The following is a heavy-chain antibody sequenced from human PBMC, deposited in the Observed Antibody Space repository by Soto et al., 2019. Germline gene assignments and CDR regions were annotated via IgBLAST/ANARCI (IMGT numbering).Heavy chain of an antibody. V-gene: IGHV3-30*18. CDR2: ISHDASNK. CDR3: AKDQAQDGMLV. CDR1: GFTFRTYG. J-gene: IGHJ6*01. Sequence: QVQLVESGGGVVQPGRSLRLSCAVSGFTFRTYGMHWVRQAPGKGLEWLAVISHDASNKYYADSLMGRFTISRDNSKNTLYLQTISLRPEDTGVYYCAKDQAQDGMLVWGQGTTVTVSS.